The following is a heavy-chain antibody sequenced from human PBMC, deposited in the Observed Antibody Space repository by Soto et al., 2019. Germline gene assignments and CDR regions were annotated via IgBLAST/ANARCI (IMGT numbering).Heavy chain of an antibody. Sequence: GESLKISCAASGFTFSSYSMNWVRQAPGKGLEWVSSISSSSSYIYYADSVKGRFTISRDNAKDSLYLQMNSLRAEDTAVYYCASVVLMVYATTAARDYWGQGTLVTVSS. CDR1: GFTFSSYS. CDR2: ISSSSSYI. J-gene: IGHJ4*02. CDR3: ASVVLMVYATTAARDY. V-gene: IGHV3-21*01. D-gene: IGHD2-8*01.